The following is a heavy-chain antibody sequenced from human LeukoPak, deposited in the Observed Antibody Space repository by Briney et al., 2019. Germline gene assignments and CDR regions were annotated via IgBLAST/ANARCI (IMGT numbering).Heavy chain of an antibody. CDR3: ARAYDSSGYVDY. V-gene: IGHV4-39*07. D-gene: IGHD3-22*01. CDR1: GDSVTNTRYY. Sequence: SETLSLTCTVSGDSVTNTRYYWSWIRQPPGKGLEWIGSIYYSGSTYYNPSLKSRVTISVDTSKNQFSLKLSSVTAADTAVYYCARAYDSSGYVDYWGQGTLVTVSS. J-gene: IGHJ4*02. CDR2: IYYSGST.